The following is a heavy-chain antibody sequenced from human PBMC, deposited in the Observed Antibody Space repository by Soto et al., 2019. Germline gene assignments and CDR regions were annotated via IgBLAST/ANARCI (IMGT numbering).Heavy chain of an antibody. Sequence: PSETLSLTCTVSGGSISSSIYYWGWIRQPPGKGLEWIASIYYTGNTYYNPSLKSRVTIFVDTSKNQFSLKLSSVTAEDTAVYYCAKGVPGIAVAGTGYFQHWGQGTLVTVSS. CDR1: GGSISSSIYY. CDR3: AKGVPGIAVAGTGYFQH. CDR2: IYYTGNT. J-gene: IGHJ1*01. V-gene: IGHV4-39*07. D-gene: IGHD6-19*01.